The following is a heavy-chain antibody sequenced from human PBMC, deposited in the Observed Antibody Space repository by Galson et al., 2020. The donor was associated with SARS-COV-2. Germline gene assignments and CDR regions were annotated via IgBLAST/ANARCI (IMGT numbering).Heavy chain of an antibody. CDR2: ISSSSSYI. CDR1: GFTFSSYS. CDR3: ASSLKPYSRSGFYY. D-gene: IGHD6-6*01. Sequence: NSGGSLRLSCAASGFTFSSYSMNWVRQAPGKGLEWVSTISSSSSYIYYADSVKGRFTISRDNAKNSLYLQMNSLSAEDTAVYYCASSLKPYSRSGFYYWGQGTLVTVSS. J-gene: IGHJ4*02. V-gene: IGHV3-21*01.